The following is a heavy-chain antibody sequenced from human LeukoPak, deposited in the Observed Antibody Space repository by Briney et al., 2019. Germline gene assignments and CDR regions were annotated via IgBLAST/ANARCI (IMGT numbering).Heavy chain of an antibody. Sequence: PSETLSLTCTVSGGSISSSSYYWGWIRQPPGKGLERIGSIYYSRSTYYNPSLKSRATISVDTSNNPFSLKLSSVTAADTAVYYCARYYRPINWFDPWGQGTLVTVSS. V-gene: IGHV4-39*01. J-gene: IGHJ5*02. CDR1: GGSISSSSYY. D-gene: IGHD1-26*01. CDR2: IYYSRST. CDR3: ARYYRPINWFDP.